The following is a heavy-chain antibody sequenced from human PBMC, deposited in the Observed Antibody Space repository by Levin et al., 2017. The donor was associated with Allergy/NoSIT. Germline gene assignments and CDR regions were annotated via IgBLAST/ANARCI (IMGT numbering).Heavy chain of an antibody. Sequence: SETLSLTCTVSGGSISSSSYYWGWIRQPPGKGREWIGTIDHSGTTYFNPSLKSRVIISVDTSKNQFTLKLSSLTAADTAVSYCASHRYYSDSVGVDDAFGIWRQGTMVTVSS. D-gene: IGHD3-22*01. CDR3: ASHRYYSDSVGVDDAFGI. CDR2: IDHSGTT. V-gene: IGHV4-39*01. J-gene: IGHJ3*02. CDR1: GGSISSSSYY.